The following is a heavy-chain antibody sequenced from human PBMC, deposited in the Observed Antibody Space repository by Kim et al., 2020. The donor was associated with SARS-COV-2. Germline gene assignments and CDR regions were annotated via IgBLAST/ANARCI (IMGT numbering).Heavy chain of an antibody. J-gene: IGHJ6*02. Sequence: GGSLRLSCAASGFTVSSNYMSWVRQAPGKGLEWVSVIYSGGSTYYADSVKGRFTISRHNSKNTLYLQMNSLRAEDTAVYYCARGWGGYSYGYLSYYYYGMDVWGQGTTVTVSS. V-gene: IGHV3-53*04. D-gene: IGHD5-18*01. CDR2: IYSGGST. CDR3: ARGWGGYSYGYLSYYYYGMDV. CDR1: GFTVSSNY.